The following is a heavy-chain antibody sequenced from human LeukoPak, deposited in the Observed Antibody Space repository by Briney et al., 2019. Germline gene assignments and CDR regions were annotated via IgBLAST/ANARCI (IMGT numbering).Heavy chain of an antibody. J-gene: IGHJ6*03. V-gene: IGHV4-34*01. CDR3: ARRWNYGRNYYIDV. D-gene: IGHD1-7*01. CDR1: GGSFSNYY. CDR2: INDSGRT. Sequence: SETLSLTCAVYGGSFSNYYWSWIRQHPGKGLEWIGEINDSGRTNYNPSLMSRVTVSVDTSKNQFSLRLTSVTATDTAVYYCARRWNYGRNYYIDVWGKGATVSVSS.